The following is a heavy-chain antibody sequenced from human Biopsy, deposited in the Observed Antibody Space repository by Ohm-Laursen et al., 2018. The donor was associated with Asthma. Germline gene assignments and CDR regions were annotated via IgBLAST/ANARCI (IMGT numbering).Heavy chain of an antibody. V-gene: IGHV4-30-4*01. CDR2: IYSSGDT. D-gene: IGHD3-3*01. Sequence: TLSLTCIVSGGSISSDDYYWSWIRQAPGKGLEWIAYIYSSGDTYYSPSLKSRVSISVDTSKNQFSLKLSSVTAADTAVYYCARSAKTIFGVVMGSYYYGMDVWGQGTTVTVSS. CDR1: GGSISSDDYY. J-gene: IGHJ6*02. CDR3: ARSAKTIFGVVMGSYYYGMDV.